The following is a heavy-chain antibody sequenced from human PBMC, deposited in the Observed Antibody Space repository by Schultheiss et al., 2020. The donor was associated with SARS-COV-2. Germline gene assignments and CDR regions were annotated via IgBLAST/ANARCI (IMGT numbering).Heavy chain of an antibody. CDR2: INPNSGGT. CDR3: ARGGRDIVVVPAAPGNYMDV. D-gene: IGHD2-2*01. J-gene: IGHJ6*03. V-gene: IGHV1-2*04. Sequence: ASVKVSCKASGYTFTGYYMHWVRQAPGQGLEWMGWINPNSGGTNYAQKFQGWVTMTRDTSISTAYMELSRLRSDDTAVYYCARGGRDIVVVPAAPGNYMDVWGKGTTVTVSS. CDR1: GYTFTGYY.